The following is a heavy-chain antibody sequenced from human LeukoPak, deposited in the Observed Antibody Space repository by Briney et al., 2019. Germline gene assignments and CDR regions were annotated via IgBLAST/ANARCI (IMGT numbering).Heavy chain of an antibody. J-gene: IGHJ4*02. V-gene: IGHV1-46*01. Sequence: ASVKVSCKASGYTFTSYYMHWVRQAPGQGLEWMGIINPSGGSTSYAQKFQGRVTMTRDMSTSTVYMELSSLRSEDTAVYYCARVDTAMGALDYWGQGTQVTVSS. CDR1: GYTFTSYY. CDR2: INPSGGST. CDR3: ARVDTAMGALDY. D-gene: IGHD5-18*01.